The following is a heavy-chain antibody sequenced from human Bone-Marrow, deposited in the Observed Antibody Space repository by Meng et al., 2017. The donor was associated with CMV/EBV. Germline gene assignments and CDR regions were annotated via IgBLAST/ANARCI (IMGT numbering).Heavy chain of an antibody. V-gene: IGHV1-18*01. CDR1: GYTFTSYG. J-gene: IGHJ5*02. CDR3: ARDVCSGYYGVFNWFEP. Sequence: ASVKVSCKASGYTFTSYGISWVRQAPGQGLEWMGWISAYNGNTNYAQKLQGRVTMTTDTSTSTAYMELRSLRSDDTAVYYCARDVCSGYYGVFNWFEPWGQGTLVTVSS. CDR2: ISAYNGNT. D-gene: IGHD3-22*01.